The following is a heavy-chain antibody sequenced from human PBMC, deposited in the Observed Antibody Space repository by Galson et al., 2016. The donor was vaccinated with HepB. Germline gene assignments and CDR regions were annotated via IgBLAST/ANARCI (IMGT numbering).Heavy chain of an antibody. CDR2: INQNGGRT. Sequence: NGLEWVANINQNGGRTNYVDSVKGRFTISRDNAKNSLYLQMNSLRPEDTAIYYCARDRSPAQAKNWYDALDIWGQGTLVTVSS. V-gene: IGHV3-7*04. CDR3: ARDRSPAQAKNWYDALDI. D-gene: IGHD2-15*01. J-gene: IGHJ3*02.